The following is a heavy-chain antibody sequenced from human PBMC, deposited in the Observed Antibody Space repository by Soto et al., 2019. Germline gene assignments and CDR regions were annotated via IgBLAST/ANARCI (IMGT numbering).Heavy chain of an antibody. CDR3: SFNFFTDHRAPVSY. D-gene: IGHD1-20*01. CDR1: RFSSSSYG. J-gene: IGHJ4*02. CDR2: IWDGGTTY. V-gene: IGHV3-33*01. Sequence: PGGSLRLSCAASRFSSSSYGMHWVRQAPGKGLEWVAVIWDGGTTYYNGASVKGRFTISRDNSKNTLYLQMTSLRAEDTAVYYCSFNFFTDHRAPVSYWGQGTQVPVSS.